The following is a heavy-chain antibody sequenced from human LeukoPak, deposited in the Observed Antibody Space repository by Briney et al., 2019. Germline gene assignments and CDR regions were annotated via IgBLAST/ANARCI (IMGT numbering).Heavy chain of an antibody. CDR2: INHSGST. Sequence: SETLSLTCAVYGGSFSGYYWSWIRQPPGKGLEWIGEINHSGSTNYNPSLKSRVTISVDTSKNQFPLKLSSVTAADTAVYYCARDYGLNCYPTSCAGAFDFWGQGTMVTVSS. D-gene: IGHD3-9*01. CDR1: GGSFSGYY. CDR3: ARDYGLNCYPTSCAGAFDF. J-gene: IGHJ3*01. V-gene: IGHV4-34*01.